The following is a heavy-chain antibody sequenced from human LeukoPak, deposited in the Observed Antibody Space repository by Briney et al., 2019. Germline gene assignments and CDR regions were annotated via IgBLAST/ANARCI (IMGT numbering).Heavy chain of an antibody. CDR1: GFTFSSYA. CDR2: ISGSGGRT. Sequence: PRGSLRLSCAASGFTFSSYAMSWARQAPGKGLEWVSAISGSGGRTYYADSVRGRFTISRDNSKNTLYLQMNSLRAEDTAVYYRAKDPNYGDYFDYWGQGTLVTVSS. J-gene: IGHJ4*02. CDR3: AKDPNYGDYFDY. D-gene: IGHD4-17*01. V-gene: IGHV3-23*01.